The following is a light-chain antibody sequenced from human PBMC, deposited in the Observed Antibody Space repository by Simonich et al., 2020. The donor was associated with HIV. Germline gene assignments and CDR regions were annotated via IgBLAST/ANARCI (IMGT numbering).Light chain of an antibody. CDR3: QQYYSNPLA. CDR2: WAS. J-gene: IGKJ1*01. V-gene: IGKV4-1*01. CDR1: QSVSYSSNNKNY. Sequence: DIVMTQSPDSLAVSLGERATINCKSSQSVSYSSNNKNYLAWYQQKPGQPPKLLIYWASTREYGVPDRFSGSGSGTDFTLTISSLQAEDVAVYYCQQYYSNPLAFGQGTKVEIK.